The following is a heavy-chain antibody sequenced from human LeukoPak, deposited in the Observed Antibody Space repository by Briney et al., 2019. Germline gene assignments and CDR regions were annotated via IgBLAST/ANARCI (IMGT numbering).Heavy chain of an antibody. J-gene: IGHJ4*02. Sequence: GGSLRLSCAASGFTFSSYSMTWVRQATGEGLEWVSVISSSGGATDYAGSVKGRFTISRDNSKNTLYLQMSSLRAEDTAVYYCVKVGSGWSFDYWGQGTLVTVSS. CDR1: GFTFSSYS. CDR2: ISSSGGAT. D-gene: IGHD6-19*01. CDR3: VKVGSGWSFDY. V-gene: IGHV3-23*01.